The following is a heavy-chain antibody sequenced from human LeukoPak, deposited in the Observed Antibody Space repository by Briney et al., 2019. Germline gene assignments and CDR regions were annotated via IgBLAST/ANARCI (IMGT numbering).Heavy chain of an antibody. CDR3: AKVLSAMDTTFDY. D-gene: IGHD5-18*01. J-gene: IGHJ4*02. Sequence: GAPLRLSCAASGFTFSSYGMYWVRQAPGKGLEWVAFIRYDGNNKYYADSVKGRFTISRDNSRNTMYLQMNSLRPEDTAVYYCAKVLSAMDTTFDYWGQGTLVTVSS. V-gene: IGHV3-30*02. CDR1: GFTFSSYG. CDR2: IRYDGNNK.